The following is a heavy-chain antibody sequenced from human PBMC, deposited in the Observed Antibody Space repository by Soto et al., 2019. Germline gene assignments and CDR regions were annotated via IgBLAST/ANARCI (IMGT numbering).Heavy chain of an antibody. Sequence: SATLSLTCTVSGGSISSSSYYWGWIRQPPGKGLEWIGSISSSGSTCYNPSLKSRVTISVDTSKNQFSLKLSSVTAADTAVYYCARHAYDFWSGYYKSPYYYYGMDVWGQGTTVTVSS. J-gene: IGHJ6*02. CDR1: GGSISSSSYY. D-gene: IGHD3-3*01. V-gene: IGHV4-39*01. CDR2: ISSSGST. CDR3: ARHAYDFWSGYYKSPYYYYGMDV.